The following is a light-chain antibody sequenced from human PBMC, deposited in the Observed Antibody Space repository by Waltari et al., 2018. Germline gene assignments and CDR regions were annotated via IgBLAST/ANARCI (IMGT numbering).Light chain of an antibody. J-gene: IGKJ1*01. Sequence: EIVMTQTPLSLSVTPGQPASISRRSSQSLLKIDGKTYLYWYVQKPGQPPQLLIHEVSNRFSGVPDRLSGSGSGTDFTLKISRVEAEDVGVYYCMQSTQLPLAFGQGTKVEIK. V-gene: IGKV2D-29*01. CDR1: QSLLKIDGKTY. CDR2: EVS. CDR3: MQSTQLPLA.